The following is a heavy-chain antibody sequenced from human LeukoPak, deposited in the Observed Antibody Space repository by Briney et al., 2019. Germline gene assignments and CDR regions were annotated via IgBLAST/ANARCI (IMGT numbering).Heavy chain of an antibody. CDR1: GFTFSSYA. V-gene: IGHV3-23*01. CDR3: AKDKSSTSCYDY. CDR2: ISGSGGST. Sequence: GGSLRPSCAASGFTFSSYAMSWVRQAPGKGLEWVSAISGSGGSTYYADSVKGRFTISRDDSKNTLYLQMNSLRAEDTAVYYCAKDKSSTSCYDYWGQGTLVTVSS. J-gene: IGHJ4*02. D-gene: IGHD2-2*01.